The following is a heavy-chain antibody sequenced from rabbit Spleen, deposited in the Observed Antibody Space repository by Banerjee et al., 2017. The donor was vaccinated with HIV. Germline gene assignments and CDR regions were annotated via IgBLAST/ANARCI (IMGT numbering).Heavy chain of an antibody. CDR3: ARDTGSSFSSYGMDL. Sequence: QSLEESGRGLVQPEGSLTLTCTASGFSFSSSYYMCWVRQAPGKGLEWIGCIYTGSDSTAYASWAKGRFTVSKTSSTTVTLQLNSLTAADTATYFCARDTGSSFSSYGMDLWGQGTLVTVS. J-gene: IGHJ6*01. V-gene: IGHV1S40*01. CDR1: GFSFSSSYY. CDR2: IYTGSDST. D-gene: IGHD8-1*01.